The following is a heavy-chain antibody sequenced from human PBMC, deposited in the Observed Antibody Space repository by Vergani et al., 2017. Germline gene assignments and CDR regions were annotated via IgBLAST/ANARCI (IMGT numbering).Heavy chain of an antibody. D-gene: IGHD2-15*01. Sequence: VQLVESGGGLVQPGGSLRLSCSASGFTFSSYAMHWVRQAPGKGLEWIGRIYTSGSTNYNPSLKSRVTMSVDTSKNQFSLKLSSVTAADTDVYYCARNWGYCSGGSCNTHPHDAFDIWGQGTMVTVSS. J-gene: IGHJ3*02. CDR3: ARNWGYCSGGSCNTHPHDAFDI. CDR2: IYTSGST. V-gene: IGHV4-4*07. CDR1: GFTFSSYA.